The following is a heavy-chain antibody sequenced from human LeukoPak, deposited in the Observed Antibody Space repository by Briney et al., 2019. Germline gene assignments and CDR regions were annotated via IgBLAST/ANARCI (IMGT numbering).Heavy chain of an antibody. CDR1: GFTFSTYW. Sequence: PGGSLRLSCAASGFTFSTYWMHWVRQAPGKGLEWVSSISSSSSYIYYADSVKGRFTISRDNAKNSLYLQMNSLRAEDTAVYYCARDRVMATIQPPQGKRYYYYGMDVWGQGTTVTVSS. D-gene: IGHD5-24*01. CDR3: ARDRVMATIQPPQGKRYYYYGMDV. J-gene: IGHJ6*02. CDR2: ISSSSSYI. V-gene: IGHV3-21*01.